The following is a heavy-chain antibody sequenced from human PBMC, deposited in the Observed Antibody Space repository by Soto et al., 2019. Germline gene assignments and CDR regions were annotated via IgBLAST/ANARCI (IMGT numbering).Heavy chain of an antibody. D-gene: IGHD6-19*01. J-gene: IGHJ5*02. V-gene: IGHV3-7*04. CDR1: GFTFSNFW. CDR3: AKDASGWSVT. CDR2: MNQDGSEK. Sequence: EVQLVESGGDLVQPGGSLRLSCAASGFTFSNFWMSWVRQTPGRGLGWVANMNQDGSEKYYLDSVRGRFTISRDNAKNSLSLQINSLRAEDTAVYYCAKDASGWSVTWGQGTPVIVSS.